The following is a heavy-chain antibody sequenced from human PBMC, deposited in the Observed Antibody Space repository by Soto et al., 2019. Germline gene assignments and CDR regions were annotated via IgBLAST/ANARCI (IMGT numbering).Heavy chain of an antibody. CDR1: GGSISSVGYY. V-gene: IGHV4-39*01. CDR2: INHSGST. J-gene: IGHJ6*02. CDR3: ARQGFGATHGLVDV. D-gene: IGHD3-10*01. Sequence: SETLSLTYTVSGGSISSVGYYCSWIRQHPGKGLEWIGEINHSGSTNYSPSLKSRVSISVDTSKNQFSLKLTSVTVADTALYYSARQGFGATHGLVDVWGQGTTVTVSS.